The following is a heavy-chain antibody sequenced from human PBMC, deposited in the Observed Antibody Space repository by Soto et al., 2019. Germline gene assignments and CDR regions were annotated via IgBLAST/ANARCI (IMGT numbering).Heavy chain of an antibody. V-gene: IGHV1-18*01. J-gene: IGHJ5*02. CDR3: ARVKGSGYHNWFDP. CDR1: GYTFTSYG. Sequence: ASVKVSCKAPGYTFTSYGISWVRQAPGQGLEWMGWISAYNGNTNYAQKLQGRVTMTTDTSTSTAYMELRSLRSDDTAVYYCARVKGSGYHNWFDPSGQGTLVTVSS. D-gene: IGHD3-22*01. CDR2: ISAYNGNT.